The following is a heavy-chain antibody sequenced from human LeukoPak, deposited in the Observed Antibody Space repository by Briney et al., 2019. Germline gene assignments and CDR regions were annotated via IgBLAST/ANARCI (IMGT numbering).Heavy chain of an antibody. CDR3: ASSFDYYDSSGYPY. D-gene: IGHD3-22*01. V-gene: IGHV4-30-4*01. Sequence: PSETLSLTCTVSGGSISSGDYYWRWLRQPPGRGLEWIGYIYYSGSTYYNPSLKSRVTISVDTSKNQFSLKLSSVTAADTAVYYCASSFDYYDSSGYPYWGQGTLVTVSS. CDR1: GGSISSGDYY. CDR2: IYYSGST. J-gene: IGHJ4*02.